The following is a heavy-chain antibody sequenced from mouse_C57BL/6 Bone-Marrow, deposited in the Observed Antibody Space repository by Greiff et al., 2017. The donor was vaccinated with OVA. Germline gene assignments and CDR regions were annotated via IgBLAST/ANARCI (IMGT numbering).Heavy chain of an antibody. J-gene: IGHJ3*01. V-gene: IGHV1-81*01. CDR3: ASWVGWFAY. Sequence: VQLQQSGAELARPGASVKLSCKASGYTFTSYGISWVKQRPGQGLEWIGEIYPRSGNTYYNEKFKGKATLTADKSSSTAYMELRSLTSEDSAVYFCASWVGWFAYWGQGTLVTVSA. CDR1: GYTFTSYG. D-gene: IGHD1-1*02. CDR2: IYPRSGNT.